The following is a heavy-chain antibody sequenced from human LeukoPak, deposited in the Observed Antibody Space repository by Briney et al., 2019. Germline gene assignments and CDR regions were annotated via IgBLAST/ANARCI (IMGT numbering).Heavy chain of an antibody. J-gene: IGHJ3*01. CDR2: VDYSGTT. CDR3: ARILGTEFTRGPLATAGRPRAFDL. D-gene: IGHD6-25*01. V-gene: IGHV4-34*01. CDR1: GGPFSGYS. Sequence: PSETLSLTCAVNGGPFSGYSWSWIRQPPGKGLEWIGEVDYSGTTNFNPSLKGRLTISRDTSKKQFSLKVRSVTAADTALYYCARILGTEFTRGPLATAGRPRAFDLWGQGTMVTVSS.